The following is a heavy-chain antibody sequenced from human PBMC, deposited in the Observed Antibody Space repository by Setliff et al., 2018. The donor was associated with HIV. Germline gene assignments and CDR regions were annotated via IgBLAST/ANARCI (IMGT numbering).Heavy chain of an antibody. CDR3: ARGSGGYCSGGSCYFGFGLAL. CDR2: IIPVVGTP. J-gene: IGHJ6*02. CDR1: GGTLSSYS. V-gene: IGHV1-69*13. Sequence: SVKVSCKTSGGTLSSYSLTWVRQAPGQGLEWLGGIIPVVGTPYYAQKFQGRVTITADESTSTAYMELSSLGSEDTAVYYCARGSGGYCSGGSCYFGFGLALWGQGTTVTVSS. D-gene: IGHD2-15*01.